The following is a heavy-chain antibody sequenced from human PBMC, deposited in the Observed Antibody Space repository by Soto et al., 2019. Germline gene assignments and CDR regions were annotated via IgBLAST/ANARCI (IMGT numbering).Heavy chain of an antibody. D-gene: IGHD2-2*02. Sequence: QVQLQQWGVGLLKPSETLSLTCTVFGGSLSGYYWTWIRQSPGKGLEWIGEINPNGDTNYSPSLKSRVTMSVDTSKTQFSLKLHSVTAADTAVYYCARLAEENAVLGPAPIGLDYWGQGTLVTVSS. J-gene: IGHJ4*02. V-gene: IGHV4-34*02. CDR1: GGSLSGYY. CDR2: INPNGDT. CDR3: ARLAEENAVLGPAPIGLDY.